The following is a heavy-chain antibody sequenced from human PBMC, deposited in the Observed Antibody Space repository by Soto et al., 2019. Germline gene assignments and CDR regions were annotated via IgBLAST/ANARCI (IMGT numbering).Heavy chain of an antibody. D-gene: IGHD3-10*01. CDR2: IYYSGST. Sequence: SDTLSLTCTVSGGSISIYYWSWIRQPPGKGLEWIGYIYYSGSTNYNPSLKSRVTISVDTSKNQFSLKLSSVTAADTAVYYCARGGPTRIKYYYYYMDVWGKGTTVTVSS. CDR3: ARGGPTRIKYYYYYMDV. CDR1: GGSISIYY. J-gene: IGHJ6*03. V-gene: IGHV4-59*01.